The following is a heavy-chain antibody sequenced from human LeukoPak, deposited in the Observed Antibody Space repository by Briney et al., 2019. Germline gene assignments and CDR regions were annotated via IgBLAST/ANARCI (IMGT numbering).Heavy chain of an antibody. CDR3: ARDPYLWFGDSYFFDY. CDR1: GFTFSNHA. J-gene: IGHJ4*02. CDR2: ISGSGDST. Sequence: GGSLRLSCAASGFTFSNHAMSWVRQAPGKGLEWVSAISGSGDSTYYADSVKGRFAISRDNSKNTLYLQVSSLRAEDTAVYYCARDPYLWFGDSYFFDYWGQGTLVTVSS. V-gene: IGHV3-23*01. D-gene: IGHD3-10*01.